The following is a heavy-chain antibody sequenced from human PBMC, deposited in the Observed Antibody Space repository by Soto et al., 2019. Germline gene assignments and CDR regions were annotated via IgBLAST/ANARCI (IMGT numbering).Heavy chain of an antibody. J-gene: IGHJ5*02. V-gene: IGHV4-4*02. D-gene: IGHD3-3*01. Sequence: PSETLSLTCAVSSGSISSSNWWSWVRQPPGKGLEWIGEIYHSGSTNYNPSLKSRVTISVDKSKNQFSLKLSSVTAADTAVYYCARGLRFLEWQQNFSNWFDPWGQGTLVTVSS. CDR1: SGSISSSNW. CDR2: IYHSGST. CDR3: ARGLRFLEWQQNFSNWFDP.